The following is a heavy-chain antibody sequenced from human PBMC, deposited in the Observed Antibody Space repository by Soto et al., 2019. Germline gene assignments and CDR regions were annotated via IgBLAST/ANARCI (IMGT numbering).Heavy chain of an antibody. V-gene: IGHV4-31*03. CDR2: IYYSGST. CDR3: ASEGRIQYGMDV. D-gene: IGHD5-18*01. J-gene: IGHJ6*02. CDR1: GGSISSGGYY. Sequence: QVQLQESGPGLVKPSQTLSLTCTVSGGSISSGGYYWSWIRQHPGKGLEWIGYIYYSGSTYYNPSIKNRVTISVDTYKNKFSLKLSSVTAADTAVYYCASEGRIQYGMDVWGQGTTVTVSS.